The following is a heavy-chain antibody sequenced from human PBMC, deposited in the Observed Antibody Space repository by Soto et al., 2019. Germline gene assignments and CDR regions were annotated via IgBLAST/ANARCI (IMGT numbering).Heavy chain of an antibody. J-gene: IGHJ5*02. Sequence: QLQLQESGPGLVKPSETLSLTCTVSGGSISSRGYYWGWIRQPPGKGLEWIGTIYYSGTTYSNPSLKSRDTLTVDTSKNQFPLKLSSVTAADTAVYYCATSHWFDTWGQGALVTVSS. CDR3: ATSHWFDT. CDR1: GGSISSRGYY. D-gene: IGHD2-2*01. V-gene: IGHV4-39*01. CDR2: IYYSGTT.